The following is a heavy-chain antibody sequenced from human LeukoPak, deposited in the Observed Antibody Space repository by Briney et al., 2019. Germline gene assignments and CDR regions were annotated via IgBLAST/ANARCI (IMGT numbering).Heavy chain of an antibody. J-gene: IGHJ4*02. CDR1: GGSLTTNTFY. Sequence: PSETLSLTCTLSGGSLTTNTFYWGWIRQPPGKGLEWIGTVYCTGITHYNPSLKSRITISVDTSKNHFSLNLTSVTAADTAVYFCARHGILTDHSIRYWGQGLLVTVSS. CDR2: VYCTGIT. V-gene: IGHV4-39*01. D-gene: IGHD3-9*01. CDR3: ARHGILTDHSIRY.